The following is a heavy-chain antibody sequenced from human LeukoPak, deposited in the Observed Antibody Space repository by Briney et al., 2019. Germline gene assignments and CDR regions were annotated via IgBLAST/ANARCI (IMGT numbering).Heavy chain of an antibody. V-gene: IGHV4-61*01. Sequence: SETLSLTCSVSGGSVSSGSYYWNWIRQPPGKGLEWIGYIYYSGSTNYNPSLKSRVTISVDKSKNQFSLKLSSVTAADTAVYYCARDGRNYYDSSGYYDYWGQGTLVTVSS. CDR2: IYYSGST. D-gene: IGHD3-22*01. J-gene: IGHJ4*02. CDR1: GGSVSSGSYY. CDR3: ARDGRNYYDSSGYYDY.